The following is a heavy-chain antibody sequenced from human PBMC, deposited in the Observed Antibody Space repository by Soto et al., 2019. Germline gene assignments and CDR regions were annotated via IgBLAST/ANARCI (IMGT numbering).Heavy chain of an antibody. CDR2: INSDGTTT. CDR1: GFTFSNTW. D-gene: IGHD2-2*01. Sequence: EVQLVVSGGGLVQPGGSLRLSCAASGFTFSNTWMHWVRQAPGKGLVWVSHINSDGTTTTYADSVKGRFTISRDNAKNTVHLQMNSLRAEDTAAYYCATDGSYAQHVWGQGTTVTVSS. J-gene: IGHJ6*02. V-gene: IGHV3-74*01. CDR3: ATDGSYAQHV.